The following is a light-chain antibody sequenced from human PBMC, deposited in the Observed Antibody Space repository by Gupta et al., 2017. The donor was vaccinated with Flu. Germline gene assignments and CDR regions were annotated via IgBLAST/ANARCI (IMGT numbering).Light chain of an antibody. CDR3: RQSVRRPYT. Sequence: VTTGAPASICCKASQGRRHSDGKIYLFWYLQRPGQPPHLLIYERSNRDCGVPDRFSGSGSGTDFTLKISRGEAEDVGVYYCRQSVRRPYTFGQGTXLEIK. V-gene: IGKV2D-29*01. J-gene: IGKJ2*01. CDR1: QGRRHSDGKIY. CDR2: ERS.